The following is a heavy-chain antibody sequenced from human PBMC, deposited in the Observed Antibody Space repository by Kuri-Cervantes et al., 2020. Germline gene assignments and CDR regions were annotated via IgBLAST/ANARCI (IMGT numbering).Heavy chain of an antibody. CDR3: ARTPEMAIYFDY. J-gene: IGHJ4*02. V-gene: IGHV3-30-3*01. CDR2: ISYDGSNK. Sequence: GGSLRLSCAASGFTFSSYAMHWVRQAPGKGLEWVAVISYDGSNKYYADSVKGRFTISRDNSKNTLYLQMNSLRAEDTAVYYCARTPEMAIYFDYWGQGTLVTVSS. CDR1: GFTFSSYA. D-gene: IGHD5-24*01.